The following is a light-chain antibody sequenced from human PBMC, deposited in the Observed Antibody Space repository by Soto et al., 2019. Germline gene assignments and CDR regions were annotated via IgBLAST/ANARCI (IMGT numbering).Light chain of an antibody. J-gene: IGLJ3*02. CDR1: SSDVGGYNY. V-gene: IGLV2-14*01. CDR3: SSCTSSSTLA. CDR2: EVS. Sequence: QSALTQPASVAGSPGQWITISCTGTSSDVGGYNYVSWYQQHPGKAPKLIIFEVSNRPSGVSPRCSGSKSGNTASLTISGLQAEDEADYYCSSCTSSSTLAFGGGTKLTVL.